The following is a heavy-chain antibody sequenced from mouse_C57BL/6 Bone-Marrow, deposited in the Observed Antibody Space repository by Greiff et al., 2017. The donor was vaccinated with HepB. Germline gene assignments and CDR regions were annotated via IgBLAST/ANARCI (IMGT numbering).Heavy chain of an antibody. D-gene: IGHD1-1*01. V-gene: IGHV1-39*01. CDR1: GYSFTDYN. CDR2: INPNYGTT. Sequence: YKLQESGPELVKPGASVKISCKASGYSFTDYNMNWVKQSNGKSLEWIGVINPNYGTTSYNQKFKGKATLTVDQSSSTAYMQLNSLTSEDSAVYYCARGGSQGDWYFDVWGTGTTVTVSS. CDR3: ARGGSQGDWYFDV. J-gene: IGHJ1*03.